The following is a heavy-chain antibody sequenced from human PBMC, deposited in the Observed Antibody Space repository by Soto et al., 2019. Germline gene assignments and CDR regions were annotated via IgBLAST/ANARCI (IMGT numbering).Heavy chain of an antibody. D-gene: IGHD3-22*01. CDR3: AKVGYYVSRGHNWFDP. CDR1: GFTFSSYV. V-gene: IGHV3-23*01. J-gene: IGHJ5*02. CDR2: ISGSGGST. Sequence: GGSLRLSSAVSGFTFSSYVMSWVRQAPGKGLEWVSAISGSGGSTYYADSVKGRFTISRDNSKNTLYLQMNSLRADDTAVYYCAKVGYYVSRGHNWFDPWGQGTLVTVSS.